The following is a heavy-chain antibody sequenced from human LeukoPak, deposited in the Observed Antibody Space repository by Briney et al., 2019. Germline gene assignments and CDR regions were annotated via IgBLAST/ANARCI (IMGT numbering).Heavy chain of an antibody. J-gene: IGHJ4*02. CDR2: IYSGGYT. D-gene: IGHD6-6*01. CDR3: ARGRPAHYDS. Sequence: PGGSLRLSCAASGFTVSSTYLTWVRQAPGKGLEWLSVIYSGGYTYYADSVKGRFFISRDISENMVYLQMNSLSVEDTAVYFCARGRPAHYDSWGPGTLVSVSS. CDR1: GFTVSSTY. V-gene: IGHV3-66*01.